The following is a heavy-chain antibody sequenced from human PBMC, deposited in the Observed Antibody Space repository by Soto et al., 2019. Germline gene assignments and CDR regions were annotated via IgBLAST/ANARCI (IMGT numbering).Heavy chain of an antibody. CDR2: IYWNDDK. Sequence: SEHTLENNTQTLTLTCTFSGFSLTTSGVGVGWIRQPPGKALEWLALIYWNDDKRYSPSLKGRLTITKDTSKNQVVLAMTNMDPVDTATYYCVLHSFTPLPDWFSPPGLGTLVTGS. D-gene: IGHD2-21*01. V-gene: IGHV2-5*01. J-gene: IGHJ5*01. CDR3: VLHSFTPLPDWFSP. CDR1: GFSLTTSGVG.